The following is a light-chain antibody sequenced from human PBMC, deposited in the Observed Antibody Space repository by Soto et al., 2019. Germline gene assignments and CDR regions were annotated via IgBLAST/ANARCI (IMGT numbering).Light chain of an antibody. CDR1: SSDVGIYNL. V-gene: IGLV2-23*01. CDR3: CSYAGRMI. Sequence: QSALTQPASVSGSPGQSITISCTGTSSDVGIYNLVSWYQQHTGKAPKLMIYEDNKRPSGLSNRFSGSKSGNTASLTISGLQAEDEGDYYCCSYAGRMIFGGGTKLTVL. CDR2: EDN. J-gene: IGLJ2*01.